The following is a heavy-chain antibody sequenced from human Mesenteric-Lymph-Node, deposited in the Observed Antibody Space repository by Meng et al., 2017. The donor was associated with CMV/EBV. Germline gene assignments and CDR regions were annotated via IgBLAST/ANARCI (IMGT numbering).Heavy chain of an antibody. V-gene: IGHV3-30*04. CDR1: GFSFSTYA. Sequence: GESLKISCAASGFSFSTYAMHWVRQAPGKGLEWVTVISNEGRNTKYADSVKGRFTISRDNSKHTLYLQMNSLRPEDTGVYFCARDCCCSDTTCRYKHGLDVWGQGTTVTVSS. D-gene: IGHD3-9*01. CDR2: ISNEGRNT. J-gene: IGHJ6*02. CDR3: ARDCCCSDTTCRYKHGLDV.